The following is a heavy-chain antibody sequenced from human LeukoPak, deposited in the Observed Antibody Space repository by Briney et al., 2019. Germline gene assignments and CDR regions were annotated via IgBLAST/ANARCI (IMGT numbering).Heavy chain of an antibody. Sequence: ASVKLSCKASGYTFTGYYMHWVRQAPGQGLEWMGRINPNSSGTNYAQQFQGRVTITRDTSISTAYMELSRRRSDDTAVYYCARWYFDILTGYYHFDYWGQGTLVTVSS. V-gene: IGHV1-2*06. CDR2: INPNSSGT. J-gene: IGHJ4*02. D-gene: IGHD3-9*01. CDR3: ARWYFDILTGYYHFDY. CDR1: GYTFTGYY.